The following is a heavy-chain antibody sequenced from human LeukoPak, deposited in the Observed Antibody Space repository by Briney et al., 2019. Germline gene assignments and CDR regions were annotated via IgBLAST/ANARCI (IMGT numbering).Heavy chain of an antibody. Sequence: GRSLRLSCAASGFTFSSYGMHWARQAPGKGLEWVAVIWYDGSNKYYADSVKGRFTISRDNSKNTLYLQMNSLRAEDTAVYYCAKLGVTVVVTASDNWFDPWGQGTLVTVSS. CDR2: IWYDGSNK. D-gene: IGHD2-21*02. J-gene: IGHJ5*02. CDR1: GFTFSSYG. CDR3: AKLGVTVVVTASDNWFDP. V-gene: IGHV3-33*06.